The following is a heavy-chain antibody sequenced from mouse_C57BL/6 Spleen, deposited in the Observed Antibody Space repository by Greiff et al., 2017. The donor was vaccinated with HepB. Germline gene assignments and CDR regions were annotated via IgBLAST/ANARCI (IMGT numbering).Heavy chain of an antibody. Sequence: VQLKQSGPDLVKPGASVKIPCKASGYTFTDYNMDWVKQSHGKSLEWIGDINPNNGGTIYNQKFKGKATLTVDKSSSTAYMELRSLTSEDTAVYYCERRSHWFAYWGQGTLVTVSA. CDR2: INPNNGGT. CDR3: ERRSHWFAY. CDR1: GYTFTDYN. V-gene: IGHV1-18*01. J-gene: IGHJ3*01.